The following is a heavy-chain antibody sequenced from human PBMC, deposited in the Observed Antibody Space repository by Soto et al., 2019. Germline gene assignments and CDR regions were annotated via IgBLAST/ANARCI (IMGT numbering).Heavy chain of an antibody. CDR2: MNPNSGNT. V-gene: IGHV1-8*01. D-gene: IGHD2-2*01. J-gene: IGHJ4*02. Sequence: GASVKVSCKASGYTFTSYDINWVRQATGQGLEWMGWMNPNSGNTGYAQKFKGRVTITRNTSISTAYMEMSSLRSEDTAVYYCAGESYQPGFDYGGQGTLVTVSS. CDR1: GYTFTSYD. CDR3: AGESYQPGFDY.